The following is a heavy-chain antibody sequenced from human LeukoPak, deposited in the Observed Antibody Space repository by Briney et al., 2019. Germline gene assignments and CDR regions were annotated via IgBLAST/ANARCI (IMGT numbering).Heavy chain of an antibody. V-gene: IGHV3-73*01. CDR3: TRWTVGATEP. Sequence: GGSLRLSCAASGFTFSGSAMHWVRQASGKGLEWVGRIRSKANSYATAYAASVKGRFTISRDDSKNTAYPQMNSLKTEDTAVYYCTRWTVGATEPWGQGTLVTASS. J-gene: IGHJ5*02. CDR2: IRSKANSYAT. D-gene: IGHD1-26*01. CDR1: GFTFSGSA.